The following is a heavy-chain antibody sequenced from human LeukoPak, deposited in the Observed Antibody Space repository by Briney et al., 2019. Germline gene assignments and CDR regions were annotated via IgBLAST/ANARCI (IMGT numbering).Heavy chain of an antibody. V-gene: IGHV4-34*01. CDR3: ARVVQSTDSSGFYLPEYFQH. D-gene: IGHD3-22*01. CDR1: GGSFSDYY. CDR2: INHSGST. Sequence: PSETLSLTCAVYGGSFSDYYWTWIRQPPGKGLEWIGKINHSGSTNYNPSLKSRITISVDTSKNQFSLKLSSVTAADTAVYYCARVVQSTDSSGFYLPEYFQHWGQGTLVTVSS. J-gene: IGHJ1*01.